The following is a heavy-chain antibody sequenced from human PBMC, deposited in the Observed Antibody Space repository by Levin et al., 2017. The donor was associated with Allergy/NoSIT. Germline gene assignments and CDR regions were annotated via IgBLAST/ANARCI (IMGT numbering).Heavy chain of an antibody. D-gene: IGHD3-10*01. Sequence: GGSLRLSCAASGFTFSNAWMSWVRQAPGKGLEWVGRIKSKTDGGTTDYAAPVKGRFTISRDDSKNTLYLQMNSLKTEDTAVYYCTTDVSSLTYGSGSYYNYYDYGMDVWGQGTTVTVSS. CDR3: TTDVSSLTYGSGSYYNYYDYGMDV. V-gene: IGHV3-15*01. J-gene: IGHJ6*02. CDR1: GFTFSNAW. CDR2: IKSKTDGGTT.